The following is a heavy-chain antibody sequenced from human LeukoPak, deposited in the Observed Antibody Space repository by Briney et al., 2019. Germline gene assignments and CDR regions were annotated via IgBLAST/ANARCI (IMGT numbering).Heavy chain of an antibody. CDR2: ISSSSSYI. CDR1: GFTFSSYS. Sequence: GGSLRLSCAASGFTFSSYSMNWVRQAPGKGLEWVSSISSSSSYIYYADSVKGRFTISRDNAKNPLYLQMNSLSAEDTAVYYCARDLSQTYYYDSSGYSFDYWGQGTLVTVSS. J-gene: IGHJ4*02. CDR3: ARDLSQTYYYDSSGYSFDY. D-gene: IGHD3-22*01. V-gene: IGHV3-21*01.